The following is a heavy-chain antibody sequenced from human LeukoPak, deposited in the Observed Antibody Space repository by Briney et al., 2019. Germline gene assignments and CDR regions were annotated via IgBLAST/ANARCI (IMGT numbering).Heavy chain of an antibody. Sequence: ASVKVSCKASGYTFTSYYMHWVRQAPGQGLEWMGIINPSGGSTSYAQKFQGRVTMTRDMSTSTVYMELSSLRSEDTAVYYCARRGGTAPQYYYYYMDVWGKGTTVTVSS. CDR3: ARRGGTAPQYYYYYMDV. CDR1: GYTFTSYY. D-gene: IGHD2-15*01. CDR2: INPSGGST. J-gene: IGHJ6*03. V-gene: IGHV1-46*01.